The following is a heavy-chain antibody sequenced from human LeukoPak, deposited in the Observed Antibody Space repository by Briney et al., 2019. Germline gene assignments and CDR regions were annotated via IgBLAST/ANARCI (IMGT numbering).Heavy chain of an antibody. V-gene: IGHV1-69*06. D-gene: IGHD3-10*01. J-gene: IGHJ6*02. CDR3: AVLWFGELSIPNYYGMDV. CDR1: GGTFSSYA. Sequence: ASVKVSCKASGGTFSSYAISWVRQAPGQGLEWMGGIIPIFGTANYAQKFQGRVTIAADKSTSTAYMELSSLRSEDTAVYYCAVLWFGELSIPNYYGMDVWGQGTTVTVSS. CDR2: IIPIFGTA.